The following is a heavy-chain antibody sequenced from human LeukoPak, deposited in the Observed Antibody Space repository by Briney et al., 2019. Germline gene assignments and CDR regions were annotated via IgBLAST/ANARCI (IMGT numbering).Heavy chain of an antibody. V-gene: IGHV1-18*01. Sequence: ASVKVSCKASGYTFTSYGISWVRQAPGQGLEWMGWISAYNGNTNYAQKLQGRVTMTTDTSTSTAYTELRSLRSDDTAVYYCARAIWFGELLSYYFDYWGQGTLVTVSS. J-gene: IGHJ4*02. D-gene: IGHD3-10*01. CDR3: ARAIWFGELLSYYFDY. CDR1: GYTFTSYG. CDR2: ISAYNGNT.